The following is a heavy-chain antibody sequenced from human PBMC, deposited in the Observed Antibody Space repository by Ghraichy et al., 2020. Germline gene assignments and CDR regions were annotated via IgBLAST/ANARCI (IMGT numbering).Heavy chain of an antibody. CDR1: GGSFSTYY. Sequence: SETLSLTCAAYGGSFSTYYWSWIRQSPGKGLEWIGEINHSGSTNYNPSLKSRVTISVDTSKNQFSLKLRSVTAADTAVYYCAREMITFGGVIVAAFDIWGQGTMVTVSS. J-gene: IGHJ3*02. V-gene: IGHV4-34*01. CDR3: AREMITFGGVIVAAFDI. D-gene: IGHD3-16*02. CDR2: INHSGST.